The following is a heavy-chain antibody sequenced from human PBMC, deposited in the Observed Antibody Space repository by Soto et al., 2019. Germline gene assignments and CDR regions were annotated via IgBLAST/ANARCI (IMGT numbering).Heavy chain of an antibody. CDR2: IYYSGST. J-gene: IGHJ4*02. CDR1: GGSISSSSYY. CDR3: ARHHQDDYSNESFDY. Sequence: QLQLQESGPGLVKPSETLSLTCTVSGGSISSSSYYWGWIRQPPGKGLEWIGSIYYSGSTYYNPSLKSRVTISVDTSKNQFSLKLSSVTAADTAVYYCARHHQDDYSNESFDYWGQGTLVTVSS. V-gene: IGHV4-39*01. D-gene: IGHD4-4*01.